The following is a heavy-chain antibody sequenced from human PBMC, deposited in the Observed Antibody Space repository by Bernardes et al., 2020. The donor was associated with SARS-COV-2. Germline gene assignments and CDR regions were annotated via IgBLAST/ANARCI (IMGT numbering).Heavy chain of an antibody. J-gene: IGHJ2*01. V-gene: IGHV3-13*04. CDR2: LSTTAGP. Sequence: SLRLSCAASEFTFSSYDMPWVRQATAKALEWVAGLSTTAGPNYPASVQGRFTISRENAKNSLYLHMNSLRAGDTAVYYCAREMGTPGNWYFDLWGRGTLVTVSS. CDR1: EFTFSSYD. CDR3: AREMGTPGNWYFDL. D-gene: IGHD1-1*01.